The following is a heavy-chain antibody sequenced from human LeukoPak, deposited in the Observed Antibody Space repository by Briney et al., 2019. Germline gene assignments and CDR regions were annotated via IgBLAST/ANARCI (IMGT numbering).Heavy chain of an antibody. J-gene: IGHJ4*02. CDR1: GGTFSNYA. CDR3: VRTPPNWGFDY. D-gene: IGHD7-27*01. V-gene: IGHV1-8*02. CDR2: MSPNSGDT. Sequence: ASVKVSCKASGGTFSNYAISWVRQAPAQGLEWLGWMSPNSGDTGYAQKFQGRVTMTSDSSISTAYMELSSLRSEDTAIYYCVRTPPNWGFDYWGQGTLVTVSS.